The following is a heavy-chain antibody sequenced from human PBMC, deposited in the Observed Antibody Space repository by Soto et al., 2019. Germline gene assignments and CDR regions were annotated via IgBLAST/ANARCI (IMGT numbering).Heavy chain of an antibody. Sequence: SEPMSLPWTVAGDSSIGRNDYCVWIRQTPGQGLEWIGSIFYTWSTYYNPSLKSRLTISVDTSKNQFSLTLSSGTAADTAFYSRTRNTRCSLGLGITAQPLFRSSHYG. J-gene: IGHJ6*01. CDR3: TRNTRCSLGLGITAQPLFRSSHYG. V-gene: IGHV4-39*01. CDR1: GDSSIGRNDY. D-gene: IGHD3-10*02. CDR2: IFYTWST.